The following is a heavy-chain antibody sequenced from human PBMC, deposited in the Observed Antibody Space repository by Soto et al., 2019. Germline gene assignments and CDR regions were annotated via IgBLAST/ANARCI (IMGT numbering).Heavy chain of an antibody. CDR1: GYTLTELS. J-gene: IGHJ4*02. D-gene: IGHD2-15*01. Sequence: ASVKLSCKVSGYTLTELSIHWVRQAPGKGLEWMGGFDPEYGETIYAQKFQGRVTMTEDTSTDTAYMELSSLRSEDTAVYYCATDLGYCSGGSCYYSRNFDYWGQGTLVTVSS. CDR2: FDPEYGET. V-gene: IGHV1-24*01. CDR3: ATDLGYCSGGSCYYSRNFDY.